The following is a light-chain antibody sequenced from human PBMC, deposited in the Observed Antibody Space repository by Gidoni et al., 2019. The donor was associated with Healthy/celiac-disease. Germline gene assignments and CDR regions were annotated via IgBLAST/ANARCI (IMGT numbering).Light chain of an antibody. Sequence: EIVLTHSPGTLSLSPGERATLPCRASQSVSRSYLAWYQQKPGQAPRLLIYGASSRATGIPDRFSGSGSGTDFTLTISRLEPEDFAVYYCQQYGSSPRTFGQGTKVEIK. CDR3: QQYGSSPRT. J-gene: IGKJ1*01. V-gene: IGKV3-20*01. CDR1: QSVSRSY. CDR2: GAS.